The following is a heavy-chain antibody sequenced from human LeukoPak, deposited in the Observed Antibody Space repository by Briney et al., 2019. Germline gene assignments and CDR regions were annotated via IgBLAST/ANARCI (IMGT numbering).Heavy chain of an antibody. Sequence: PGGSLRLSCAASGFTFSDYYMSWIRQAPGKGLEWVSYISSSSSYTNYADSVKGRFTISRDNAKNSLYLQMNSLRAEDTALYYCAIVSTSSSWYGHWGQGTLVTVSS. CDR3: AIVSTSSSWYGH. J-gene: IGHJ4*02. V-gene: IGHV3-11*05. CDR1: GFTFSDYY. CDR2: ISSSSSYT. D-gene: IGHD6-13*01.